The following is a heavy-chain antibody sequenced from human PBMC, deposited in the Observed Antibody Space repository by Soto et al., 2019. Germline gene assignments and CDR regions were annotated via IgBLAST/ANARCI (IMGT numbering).Heavy chain of an antibody. CDR1: GYTFTSYY. V-gene: IGHV1-46*01. J-gene: IGHJ4*02. D-gene: IGHD2-21*02. CDR3: ARVPPEDCGGDCARRGYFEC. Sequence: ASVKVSCKASGYTFTSYYMHWVRQAPGQGLEWMGIINPSGGSTSYAQKFQGRVTMTRDTSTSTVYMELSSLRSEATAVYSCARVPPEDCGGDCARRGYFECWGQRPLVTVCS. CDR2: INPSGGST.